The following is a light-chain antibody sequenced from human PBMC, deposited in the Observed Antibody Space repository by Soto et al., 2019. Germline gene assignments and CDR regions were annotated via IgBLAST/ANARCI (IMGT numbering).Light chain of an antibody. Sequence: EIVLRQSPVTLSLSPGERATLSCRASQSVSSSYLAWYQQKPGQAPRLLIYGASSRATGFPDRFSGSGSGTDFTLTISGLEPEDSAVYYCQQYGSSSEITFGQGTRLEIK. CDR1: QSVSSSY. V-gene: IGKV3-20*01. CDR2: GAS. CDR3: QQYGSSSEIT. J-gene: IGKJ5*01.